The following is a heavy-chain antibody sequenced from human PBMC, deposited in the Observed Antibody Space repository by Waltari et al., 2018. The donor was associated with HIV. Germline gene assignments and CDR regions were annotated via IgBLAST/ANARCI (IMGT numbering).Heavy chain of an antibody. D-gene: IGHD3-3*01. Sequence: LVESGGGSVQPGKSLKLSCAASGFSFSGYWLDWARKSPGRGLVWVARINSDGSATNYAASVQGRFSISRDNRNNVLYLYMNKLRVDDTAVYYCTKEGYAYDFWSGSNSYYGLDVWGQGTTVTVSS. CDR1: GFSFSGYW. CDR2: INSDGSAT. V-gene: IGHV3-74*02. J-gene: IGHJ6*02. CDR3: TKEGYAYDFWSGSNSYYGLDV.